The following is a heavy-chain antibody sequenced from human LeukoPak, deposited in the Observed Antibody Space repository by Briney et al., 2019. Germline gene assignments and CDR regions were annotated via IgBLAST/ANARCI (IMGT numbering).Heavy chain of an antibody. CDR1: GFTFSSYS. J-gene: IGHJ3*02. CDR3: AREGTGRYDALDI. CDR2: INSRSTSV. Sequence: GGSLRLSCAASGFTFSSYSMNWVRQVPGKGLEWISYINSRSTSVFSADSVKGRFTISRDNAKNSLYLQMNSLTDDDTAVYYCAREGTGRYDALDIWGQGTMVIVSS. V-gene: IGHV3-48*02. D-gene: IGHD1-1*01.